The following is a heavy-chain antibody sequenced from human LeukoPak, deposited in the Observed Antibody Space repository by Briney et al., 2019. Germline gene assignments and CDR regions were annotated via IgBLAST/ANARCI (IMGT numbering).Heavy chain of an antibody. D-gene: IGHD3-22*01. CDR3: AREYYYDSSGHEYGMDV. Sequence: SETLSLTCTVSGGSISSSTDYWGWIRQPRGKGLEWIGSVYDRSGSTYYNPSRKGRVTISVDTSKNQFSLKLSSVTAADTAVYYCAREYYYDSSGHEYGMDVWGQGTTVTVSS. CDR2: VYDRSGST. CDR1: GGSISSSTDY. J-gene: IGHJ6*02. V-gene: IGHV4-39*07.